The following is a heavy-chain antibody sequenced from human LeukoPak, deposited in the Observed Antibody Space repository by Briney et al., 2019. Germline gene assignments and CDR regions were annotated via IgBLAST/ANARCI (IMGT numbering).Heavy chain of an antibody. J-gene: IGHJ4*02. D-gene: IGHD2-2*01. CDR2: INHSGST. V-gene: IGHV4-34*01. CDR3: ARPRGVPAATGGGSYFDY. CDR1: GGSFSGYY. Sequence: SETLSLTCAVYGGSFSGYYWSWIRQPPGKGLEWIGEINHSGSTNYNPSLKSRVTISVDTSKNQFSLKLSSVTAADTAVYYCARPRGVPAATGGGSYFDYWGQGTLVTVSS.